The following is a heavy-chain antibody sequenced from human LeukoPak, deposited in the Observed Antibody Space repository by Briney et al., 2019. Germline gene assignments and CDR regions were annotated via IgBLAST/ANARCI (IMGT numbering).Heavy chain of an antibody. D-gene: IGHD6-19*01. CDR3: ARPFSSRDAFDI. CDR1: GFIFNSYW. J-gene: IGHJ3*02. V-gene: IGHV3-7*01. CDR2: IKQDGSEK. Sequence: GGSLRLSCAATGFIFNSYWMSWVRQAPGKGLEWVANIKQDGSEKYYVDSVKGRFTISRDNAKNSLYLQMNSLRAEDTAVYYCARPFSSRDAFDIWGQETMVTVSS.